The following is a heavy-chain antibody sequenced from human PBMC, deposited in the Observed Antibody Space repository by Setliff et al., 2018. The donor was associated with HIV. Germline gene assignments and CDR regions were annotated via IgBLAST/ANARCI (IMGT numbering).Heavy chain of an antibody. Sequence: PSETLSLTCSVSGDSISSGSYYWSWIRLPAGKGLEWIGQIHTTGSTNYNPSLKSRVTISMDTSKNQFSLNLNSVTATDTAVYYCAREDGSGWVLDYWGQGTLVTVSS. D-gene: IGHD6-19*01. CDR1: GDSISSGSYY. J-gene: IGHJ4*02. CDR3: AREDGSGWVLDY. V-gene: IGHV4-61*09. CDR2: IHTTGST.